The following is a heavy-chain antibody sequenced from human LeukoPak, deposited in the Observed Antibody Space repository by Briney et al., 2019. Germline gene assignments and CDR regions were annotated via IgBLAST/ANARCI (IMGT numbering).Heavy chain of an antibody. D-gene: IGHD5-18*01. CDR2: FDPEDGET. CDR1: GGTFSSYA. Sequence: ASVKVSCKASGGTFSSYAISWVRQAPGHGLEWMGGFDPEDGETIYAQKFQGRVTMTEDTSTDTAYMELSSLRSEDTAVYYCATDPGYSYGYDYWGQGNLDTVSS. CDR3: ATDPGYSYGYDY. J-gene: IGHJ4*02. V-gene: IGHV1-24*01.